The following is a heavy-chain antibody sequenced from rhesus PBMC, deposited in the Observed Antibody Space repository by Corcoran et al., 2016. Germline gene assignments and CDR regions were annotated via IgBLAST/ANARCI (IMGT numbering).Heavy chain of an antibody. V-gene: IGHV4-160*01. J-gene: IGHJ1*01. D-gene: IGHD6-13*01. CDR2: IRGRGYT. Sequence: QVQLQQWGEGLVKPSETLSLTCAVYGGSISSNYWSWIRQPPGKGLEWIGRIRGRGYTDYNPSLKRRVTISTDTSKTQFSLKLSSVTAADTAVYYCAREEDSRWSGYFEFWGQGALVTVSS. CDR3: AREEDSRWSGYFEF. CDR1: GGSISSNY.